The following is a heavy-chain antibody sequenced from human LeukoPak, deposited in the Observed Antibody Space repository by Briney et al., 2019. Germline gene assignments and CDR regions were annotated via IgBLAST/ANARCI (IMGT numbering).Heavy chain of an antibody. CDR2: IYYSGST. V-gene: IGHV4-39*01. Sequence: SETLSLTCTVSGGSISSSSNYWGWIRQPPGKGLEWIGSIYYSGSTYYNPSLKSRVTISVDTSKNQFSLKLSSVTAADTAVYYCASGGRYYDFWSGYYRDWFDPWGQGTLVTVSS. D-gene: IGHD3-3*01. CDR3: ASGGRYYDFWSGYYRDWFDP. CDR1: GGSISSSSNY. J-gene: IGHJ5*02.